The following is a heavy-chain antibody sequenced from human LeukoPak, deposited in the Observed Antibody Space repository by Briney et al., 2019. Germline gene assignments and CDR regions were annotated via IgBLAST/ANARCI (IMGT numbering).Heavy chain of an antibody. Sequence: GGSLRLSCAASGYTFRDYSVNWVRQVPGKGLEGGSSISRCGKYIYYADSVKGRFTISRDNAKTSLFLQMNSLRAEDTAVYYCVSGNDPDYVWGTYRLDALDIWGEGTIVIVSS. CDR3: VSGNDPDYVWGTYRLDALDI. D-gene: IGHD3-16*02. J-gene: IGHJ3*02. CDR1: GYTFRDYS. V-gene: IGHV3-21*01. CDR2: ISRCGKYI.